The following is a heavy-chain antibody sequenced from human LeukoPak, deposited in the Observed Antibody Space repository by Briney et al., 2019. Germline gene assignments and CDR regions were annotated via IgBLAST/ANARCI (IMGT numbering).Heavy chain of an antibody. CDR2: IYYSGST. V-gene: IGHV4-39*07. Sequence: SETLSLTCTVSGGSISSSSYYWGWIRQPPGKGLEWIGSIYYSGSTYYNPSLKSRVTISVDTSKNQFSLKLSSVTAADTAVYYCARDRGSYPFDYWGQGTLVTVSS. CDR3: ARDRGSYPFDY. D-gene: IGHD1-26*01. CDR1: GGSISSSSYY. J-gene: IGHJ4*02.